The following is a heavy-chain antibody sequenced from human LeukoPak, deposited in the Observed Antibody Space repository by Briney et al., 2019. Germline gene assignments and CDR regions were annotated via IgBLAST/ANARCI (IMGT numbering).Heavy chain of an antibody. Sequence: GGSLRLSCAASGFPLSCCAMGWVRQAPGKGLEWVASISDGGDHIFQPYSLKGRFTVSRDNAKNSLYLQMSSLRPEDKAVYYCVRDGREWSRDHWGQGTLVTVSS. CDR2: ISDGGDHI. D-gene: IGHD3-3*01. V-gene: IGHV3-21*01. J-gene: IGHJ4*02. CDR1: GFPLSCCA. CDR3: VRDGREWSRDH.